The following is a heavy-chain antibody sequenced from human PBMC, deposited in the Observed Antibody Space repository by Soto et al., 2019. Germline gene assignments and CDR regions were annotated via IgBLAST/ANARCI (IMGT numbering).Heavy chain of an antibody. CDR1: GGSISSGGYY. J-gene: IGHJ4*02. Sequence: SETLSLTCTVSGGSISSGGYYWSWIRQHPGKGLEWIGYIYYSGSTYYNPSLKRRVTISVDTSKNQFSLKLSSVTAADTAVYYCARVHYDYIWGSYRSPLGFDYWGQGTLVTVSS. D-gene: IGHD3-16*02. CDR3: ARVHYDYIWGSYRSPLGFDY. V-gene: IGHV4-31*03. CDR2: IYYSGST.